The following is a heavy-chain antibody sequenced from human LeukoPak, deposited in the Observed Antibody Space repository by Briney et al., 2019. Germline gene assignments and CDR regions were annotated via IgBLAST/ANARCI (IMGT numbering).Heavy chain of an antibody. J-gene: IGHJ3*01. V-gene: IGHV3-23*01. CDR1: GFTFSVPA. CDR2: ISHSGAKS. D-gene: IGHD3-16*02. Sequence: PGGSLRLSCAASGFTFSVPAMSCVREAPGAGLEWVSLISHSGAKSYYTDSGRGRFTIPRDNSKDTLFLQMKSLGAEDTAILLRSRDMQLSTWGLGTMVTVSS. CDR3: SRDMQLST.